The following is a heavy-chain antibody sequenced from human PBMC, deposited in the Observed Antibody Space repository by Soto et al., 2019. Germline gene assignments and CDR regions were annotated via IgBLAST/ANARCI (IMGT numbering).Heavy chain of an antibody. CDR2: IYPDDSNT. V-gene: IGHV5-51*01. Sequence: GESLKISCKGSGYSFTNYWIGWVRQMPGKGLEWMGIIYPDDSNTRYTPSFQGQVTISADKSISTAYLQWSSLKASDTAIYYCARQGYHYIFEYGSGRKSLLAFDYWGQGTLVTVSS. CDR1: GYSFTNYW. CDR3: ARQGYHYIFEYGSGRKSLLAFDY. D-gene: IGHD3-10*01. J-gene: IGHJ4*02.